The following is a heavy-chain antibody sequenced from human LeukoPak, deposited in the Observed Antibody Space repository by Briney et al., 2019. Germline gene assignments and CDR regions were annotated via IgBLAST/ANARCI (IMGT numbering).Heavy chain of an antibody. V-gene: IGHV4-4*08. CDR1: GGSISSYY. CDR3: ASFDSSGYYLDY. J-gene: IGHJ4*02. CDR2: IYHSGST. D-gene: IGHD3-22*01. Sequence: SETLSLTCTVSGGSISSYYWSWIRQPPGKGLEWIGYIYHSGSTNYNPSLKSRVTISVDPSKNQFSLKLSSVTAADTAVYYCASFDSSGYYLDYWGQGTLVTVSS.